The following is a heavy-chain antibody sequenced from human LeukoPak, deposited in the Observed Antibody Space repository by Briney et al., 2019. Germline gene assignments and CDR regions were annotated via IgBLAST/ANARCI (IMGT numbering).Heavy chain of an antibody. J-gene: IGHJ4*02. Sequence: PGGSLRLSCAASGFIFSNYAMSWVRQAPGKGLEWVSAISGSGVSTYYADSVKGRFTISRDNSKNTLYLQMNSLTAEDTAVFYCAKDSQVVPAAKSHLDYWGQGTLVTVSS. CDR2: ISGSGVST. CDR1: GFIFSNYA. D-gene: IGHD2-2*01. V-gene: IGHV3-23*01. CDR3: AKDSQVVPAAKSHLDY.